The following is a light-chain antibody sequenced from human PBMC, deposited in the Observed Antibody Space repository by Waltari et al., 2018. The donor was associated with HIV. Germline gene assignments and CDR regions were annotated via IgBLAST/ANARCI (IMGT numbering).Light chain of an antibody. V-gene: IGLV10-54*04. CDR2: RNN. Sequence: QTRLTQPPPASSDLGRTLTLPCFGSSTNVGAEGAAWLQQNRGHPPKLGPFRNNQRPSEISERFSASRSGNAAFLTISDVQSGDEADYLCAAWDTSLHVWVFGGGTELTVL. CDR3: AAWDTSLHVWV. J-gene: IGLJ3*02. CDR1: STNVGAEG.